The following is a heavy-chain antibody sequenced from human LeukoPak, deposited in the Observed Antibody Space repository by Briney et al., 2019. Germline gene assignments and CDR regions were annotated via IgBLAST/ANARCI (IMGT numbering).Heavy chain of an antibody. CDR1: GFTFSSYA. Sequence: GASLRLSCAASGFTFSSYAMSWVRQAPGKGLEWVSAISGSGGSTYYADSVKGRFTISRDNSKNTLYLQMNSLRAEDTAVYYCAKGGAYGPGCYFDYWGQVTLVTVSS. J-gene: IGHJ4*02. CDR3: AKGGAYGPGCYFDY. CDR2: ISGSGGST. D-gene: IGHD3-10*01. V-gene: IGHV3-23*01.